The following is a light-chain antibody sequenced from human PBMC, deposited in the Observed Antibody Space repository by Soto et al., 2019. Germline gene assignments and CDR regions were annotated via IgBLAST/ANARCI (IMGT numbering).Light chain of an antibody. J-gene: IGKJ1*01. V-gene: IGKV1-39*01. Sequence: DVQMTQSPSSLSASVGDRVTITCRASQTSSSYLNWYQQKPGQAPKLLIYAAASLQSGVPSRFSGSGSGTVFTLTISGLPPEDFATYYCQQSNTMPRTFGQGTKVEIK. CDR2: AAA. CDR3: QQSNTMPRT. CDR1: QTSSSY.